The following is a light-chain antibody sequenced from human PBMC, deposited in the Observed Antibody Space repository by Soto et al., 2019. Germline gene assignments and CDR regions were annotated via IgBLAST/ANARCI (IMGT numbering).Light chain of an antibody. Sequence: EIVMTQSPATLSVSPGERATLSCRASQSVSSNLAWYQQKPGQAPRLLIYGASTKATAIPPRFSGSGSGTEFTLTISSLQSEDFAVYYCQQYYNWPPWTFGQGTKVEIK. CDR3: QQYYNWPPWT. J-gene: IGKJ1*01. V-gene: IGKV3-15*01. CDR1: QSVSSN. CDR2: GAS.